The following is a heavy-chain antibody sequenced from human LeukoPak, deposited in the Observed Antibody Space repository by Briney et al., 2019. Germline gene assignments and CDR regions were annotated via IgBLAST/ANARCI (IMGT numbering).Heavy chain of an antibody. CDR2: ISAYNGNT. CDR1: GYTFTSYG. D-gene: IGHD3-10*01. J-gene: IGHJ4*02. Sequence: GASVKVSCKASGYTFTSYGISWVRQAPGQGLEWMGWISAYNGNTNYAQKLQGRVTMTTDTSTSTAYMELRSLRSDNTAVYYSARSALWFGELLSFYFDYWGQGTLVTVSS. V-gene: IGHV1-18*01. CDR3: ARSALWFGELLSFYFDY.